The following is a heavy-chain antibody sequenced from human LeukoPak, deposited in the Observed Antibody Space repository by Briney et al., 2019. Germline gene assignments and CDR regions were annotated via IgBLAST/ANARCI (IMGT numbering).Heavy chain of an antibody. Sequence: GASVKVSCKASGYTFTGYYIHWVRQAPGQELEWMGWINPNSGGTNCAQKFQDRVTMTSDTSINTAYMELSRLTSDDTAVYYCARTLGGSYYLSLDYWGQGTLVTVSS. CDR3: ARTLGGSYYLSLDY. V-gene: IGHV1-2*02. D-gene: IGHD1-26*01. J-gene: IGHJ4*02. CDR1: GYTFTGYY. CDR2: INPNSGGT.